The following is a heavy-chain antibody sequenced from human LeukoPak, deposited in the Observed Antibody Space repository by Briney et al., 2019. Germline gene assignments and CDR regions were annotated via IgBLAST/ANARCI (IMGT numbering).Heavy chain of an antibody. D-gene: IGHD3-10*01. CDR3: VRGALYMYYFDY. V-gene: IGHV3-30*03. CDR2: ISYGGSNK. CDR1: GFTFSSYG. J-gene: IGHJ4*02. Sequence: GGSLRLSCAASGFTFSSYGMHWVRQAPGKGLEWVAVISYGGSNKYYADSVKGRFTISRDNSKNTLYLQMNSLRAEDTAVYYCVRGALYMYYFDYWGQGTLVTVSS.